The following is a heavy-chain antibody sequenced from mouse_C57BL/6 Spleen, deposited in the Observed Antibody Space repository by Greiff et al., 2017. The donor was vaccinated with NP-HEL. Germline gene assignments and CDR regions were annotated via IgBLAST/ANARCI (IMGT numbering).Heavy chain of an antibody. CDR3: AYYGSSGGYFDV. CDR2: IYPRSGNT. D-gene: IGHD1-1*01. Sequence: VQLQQSGAELARPGASVKLSCKASGYTFTSYGISWVKQRTGQGLEWIGEIYPRSGNTYYNEKFKGKATLTADKSSSTAYMELRSLTSEDSAVYFCAYYGSSGGYFDVWGTGTTVTVSS. V-gene: IGHV1-81*01. CDR1: GYTFTSYG. J-gene: IGHJ1*03.